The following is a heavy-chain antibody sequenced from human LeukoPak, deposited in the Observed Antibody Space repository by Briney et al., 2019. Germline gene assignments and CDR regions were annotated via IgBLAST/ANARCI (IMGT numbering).Heavy chain of an antibody. J-gene: IGHJ4*02. D-gene: IGHD2-15*01. CDR2: ISSSGSTI. CDR3: AKDVSLGYCSGGSCSAHFDY. CDR1: GFTFSSYE. V-gene: IGHV3-48*03. Sequence: PGGSLRLSCAASGFTFSSYEMNWVRQAPGKGLEWVSYISSSGSTIYYADSVKGRFTISRDNAKNSLYLQMNSLRAEDMALYYCAKDVSLGYCSGGSCSAHFDYWGQGTLVTVSS.